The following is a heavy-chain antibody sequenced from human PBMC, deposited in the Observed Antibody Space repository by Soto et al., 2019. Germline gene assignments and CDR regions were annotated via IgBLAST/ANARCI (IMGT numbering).Heavy chain of an antibody. Sequence: ASVKVSCKASGFTFTSYGISWVRQAPGQGLEWMGWISAYNGNTNYAQKLQGRVTMTTDTSTSTAYMELRSLRSDDTAVYYCARDYIVVVPAAIRYYGMDVWGQGTTVTVSS. D-gene: IGHD2-2*01. CDR2: ISAYNGNT. J-gene: IGHJ6*02. V-gene: IGHV1-18*01. CDR3: ARDYIVVVPAAIRYYGMDV. CDR1: GFTFTSYG.